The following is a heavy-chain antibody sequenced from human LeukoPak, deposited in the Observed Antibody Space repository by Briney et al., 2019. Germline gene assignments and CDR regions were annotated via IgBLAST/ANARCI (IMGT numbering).Heavy chain of an antibody. J-gene: IGHJ5*02. CDR2: ISAGNGNT. CDR3: ARDAYSSRPYWFDP. Sequence: ASVKVSCKASGYTFTSYAMHWVRQAPGQRLEWMGWISAGNGNTKYSQKFQGRVTITRDTSASTAYMELSSLRSEDTAVYYCARDAYSSRPYWFDPWGQGTLVTVSS. CDR1: GYTFTSYA. D-gene: IGHD6-13*01. V-gene: IGHV1-3*01.